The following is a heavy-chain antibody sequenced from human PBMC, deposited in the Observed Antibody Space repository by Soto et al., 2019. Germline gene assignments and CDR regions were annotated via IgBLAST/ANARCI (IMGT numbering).Heavy chain of an antibody. Sequence: GASVKVSCKASGYTFTSYGISWVRQAPGQGLEWMGWISAYNGNTNYAQKLQGRVTMTTDTSTSTAYMELRSLRSDDTAVYYCAREILIAVADDAEYFQQPGQGKLVTVS. D-gene: IGHD6-19*01. CDR2: ISAYNGNT. CDR3: AREILIAVADDAEYFQQ. V-gene: IGHV1-18*04. CDR1: GYTFTSYG. J-gene: IGHJ1*01.